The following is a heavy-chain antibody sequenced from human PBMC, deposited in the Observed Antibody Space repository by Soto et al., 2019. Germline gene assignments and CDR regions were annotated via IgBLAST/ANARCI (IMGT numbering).Heavy chain of an antibody. V-gene: IGHV3-48*01. D-gene: IGHD6-19*01. Sequence: EVQLVESGGGLVQPGGSLRLSCVASGFTFSSYSMNWVRQAPGKGLEWVSYITSSTSIIAYADSVKGRFTISRDNAKNSLDLQVNSLRAEDTAVYYCARVSNSGWYLDYWGQGTLVTVSS. J-gene: IGHJ4*02. CDR1: GFTFSSYS. CDR3: ARVSNSGWYLDY. CDR2: ITSSTSII.